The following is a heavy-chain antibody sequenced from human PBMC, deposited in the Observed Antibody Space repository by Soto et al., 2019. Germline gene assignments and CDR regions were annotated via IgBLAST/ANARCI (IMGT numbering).Heavy chain of an antibody. CDR2: IYNSGTP. V-gene: IGHV4-59*01. J-gene: IGHJ6*03. Sequence: SEPLSLTCTVSDGSIRSYYWSWIRQTPGKGLEWIGYIYNSGTPNYNPSLKSRVTISVDTSRNQFSLKLSSVTAADTAVYYCARVDRGRLPYYMDVWGTGTTVTVSS. CDR3: ARVDRGRLPYYMDV. CDR1: DGSIRSYY.